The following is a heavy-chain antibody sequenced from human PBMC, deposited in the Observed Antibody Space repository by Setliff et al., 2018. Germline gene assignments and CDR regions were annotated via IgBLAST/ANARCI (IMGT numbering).Heavy chain of an antibody. V-gene: IGHV4-39*07. CDR2: IYYSGST. Sequence: KTSETLSLTCTVSGGSISSSLYYWGWIRQPPGKGLEWIGSIYYSGSTNYNPSLKSRVTISVDTSKNQFSLKLSSVTAADTAVYYCARGAGYSSRWYIYYYGMDVWGRGTTVTVS. J-gene: IGHJ6*02. CDR1: GGSISSSLYY. CDR3: ARGAGYSSRWYIYYYGMDV. D-gene: IGHD6-13*01.